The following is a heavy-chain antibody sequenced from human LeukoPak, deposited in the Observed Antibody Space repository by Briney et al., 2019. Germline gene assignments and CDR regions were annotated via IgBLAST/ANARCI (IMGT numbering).Heavy chain of an antibody. CDR2: IYYSGST. D-gene: IGHD5-24*01. Sequence: SQTLSLTCTVSCGPLSSGVYYWCWIRQPPGKGLEWIGYIYYSGSTYYNPSLKSRVTISVDTSKNQFSLKLSSVTAADTAVYYCARGFGDGYNYGFDYWGQGTLVTVSS. CDR3: ARGFGDGYNYGFDY. CDR1: CGPLSSGVYY. V-gene: IGHV4-30-4*01. J-gene: IGHJ4*02.